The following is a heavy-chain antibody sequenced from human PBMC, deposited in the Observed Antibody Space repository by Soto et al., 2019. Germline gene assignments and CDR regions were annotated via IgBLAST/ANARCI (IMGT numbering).Heavy chain of an antibody. CDR3: AKDHGQPHLYVSGSYYRYYYGMDL. CDR1: GFTFSSYG. D-gene: IGHD3-10*01. Sequence: PLRLSCAASGFTFSSYGMHWARQAPGKGLEWVAVISYDGSNKYYADSVKGRFTISRDNSKNTLYLQMNSLRAEDTAVYYCAKDHGQPHLYVSGSYYRYYYGMDLRRRGTTVTVSS. CDR2: ISYDGSNK. V-gene: IGHV3-30*18. J-gene: IGHJ6*02.